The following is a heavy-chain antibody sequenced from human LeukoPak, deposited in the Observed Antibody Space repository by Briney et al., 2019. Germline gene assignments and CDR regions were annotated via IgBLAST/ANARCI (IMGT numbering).Heavy chain of an antibody. V-gene: IGHV7-4-1*02. D-gene: IGHD6-19*01. CDR1: GYTFTGYY. Sequence: ASVKVSCKASGYTFTGYYMHWVRQAPGQGLEWMGWINTNTGNPTYAQGFTGRFVFSLDTSVSTAYLQISSLKAEDTAVYYCASIPVAGTTRWFDPWGQGTLVTVSS. CDR3: ASIPVAGTTRWFDP. CDR2: INTNTGNP. J-gene: IGHJ5*02.